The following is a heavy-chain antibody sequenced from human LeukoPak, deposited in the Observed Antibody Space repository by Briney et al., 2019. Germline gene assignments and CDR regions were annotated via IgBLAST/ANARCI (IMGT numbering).Heavy chain of an antibody. V-gene: IGHV1-18*04. J-gene: IGHJ5*02. D-gene: IGHD3-10*01. Sequence: ASVKVSCKVSGYTFTSYGISWVRQAPGQGLEWMGWISPYNGHTNYAQPFQGRVTMTTDTSTSSGYMELRSLRSDDTAVYYCAREKFGVSFAPWGQETLVTVSS. CDR2: ISPYNGHT. CDR3: AREKFGVSFAP. CDR1: GYTFTSYG.